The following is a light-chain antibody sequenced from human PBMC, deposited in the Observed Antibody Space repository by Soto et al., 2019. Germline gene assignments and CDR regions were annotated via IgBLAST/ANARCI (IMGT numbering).Light chain of an antibody. CDR1: QSVSSY. CDR2: DAS. Sequence: EIVLTQSPATLSLSPGERATLSCRASQSVSSYLAWYQQKPGQAPRLLIYDASNRATGIPARFSGSGSGTDFTLTISSLEPEAFEVYYRQNSSNWPPYTFGQGTKLEIK. CDR3: QNSSNWPPYT. J-gene: IGKJ2*01. V-gene: IGKV3-11*01.